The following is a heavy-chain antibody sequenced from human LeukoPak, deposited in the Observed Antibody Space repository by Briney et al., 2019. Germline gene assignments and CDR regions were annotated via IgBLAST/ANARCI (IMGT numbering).Heavy chain of an antibody. CDR3: ARGRWDCSSTSCYTGYYYYYMDV. CDR1: GGARSGYY. J-gene: IGHJ6*03. V-gene: IGHV4-4*07. Sequence: SETLSLTCTVSGGARSGYYWSWIRQPAGKSLEWIGRFDSSGNTRYNPSLESRVTMSVDTSKNQFSLKLSSVTAADTAVYYCARGRWDCSSTSCYTGYYYYYMDVWGKGTTVTVSS. D-gene: IGHD2-2*02. CDR2: FDSSGNT.